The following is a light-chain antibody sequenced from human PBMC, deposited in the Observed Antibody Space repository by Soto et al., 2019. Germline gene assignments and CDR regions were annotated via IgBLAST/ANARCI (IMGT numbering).Light chain of an antibody. V-gene: IGKV3-20*01. CDR3: QQHDTSPWT. CDR1: QSISSSY. J-gene: IGKJ1*01. Sequence: EIVLTQSPGTLSLSPGERATLSCRASQSISSSYLAIAWYQQKPGQPPRLLIYGASSRATGIPYRFSGSGYATDFTLTISRLEPEDFAVYYCQQHDTSPWTFGQGTRVEIK. CDR2: GAS.